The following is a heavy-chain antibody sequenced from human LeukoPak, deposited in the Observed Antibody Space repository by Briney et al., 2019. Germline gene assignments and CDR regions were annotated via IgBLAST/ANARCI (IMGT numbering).Heavy chain of an antibody. CDR3: ARPFHDAFYI. D-gene: IGHD2-21*01. Sequence: GGSPRLSCGASGFTFSDYFMSWIRQAPGKGLEWVSYISSNSGSTINYADSVRGQFTISRDNAKNSVYLHMNSLRAEDTAVYFCARPFHDAFYIWGQGTMVTVSS. CDR2: ISSNSGSTI. V-gene: IGHV3-11*01. J-gene: IGHJ3*02. CDR1: GFTFSDYF.